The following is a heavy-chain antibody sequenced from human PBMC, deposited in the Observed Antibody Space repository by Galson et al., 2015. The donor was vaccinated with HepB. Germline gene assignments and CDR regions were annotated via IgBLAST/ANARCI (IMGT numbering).Heavy chain of an antibody. V-gene: IGHV3-30*04. CDR1: GFTFSSYI. CDR3: ARDRSLREALWLVPCFDS. J-gene: IGHJ4*02. D-gene: IGHD6-19*01. Sequence: SLRLSCAASGFTFSSYIMHWVRQAPGKGLEWVSLISYDGTNKNYADSVKGRFTISRDNSKDTLYLQMNSLRAEDTAVYYCARDRSLREALWLVPCFDSWGQGTLGTVSS. CDR2: ISYDGTNK.